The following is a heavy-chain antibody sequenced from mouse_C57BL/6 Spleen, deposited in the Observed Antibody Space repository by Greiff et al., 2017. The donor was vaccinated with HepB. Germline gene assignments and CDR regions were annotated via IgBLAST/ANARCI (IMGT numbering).Heavy chain of an antibody. Sequence: QVQLQQPGAELVKPGASVKLSCKASGYTFTSYWMHWVKQRPGQGLEWIGMIHPNSGSTNYNEKFKSKATLTVDKSSSTAYMQLSSLTSEDSAVYYCAGDGYYDWYFDVWGTGTTVTVSS. CDR1: GYTFTSYW. CDR2: IHPNSGST. J-gene: IGHJ1*03. V-gene: IGHV1-64*01. D-gene: IGHD2-3*01. CDR3: AGDGYYDWYFDV.